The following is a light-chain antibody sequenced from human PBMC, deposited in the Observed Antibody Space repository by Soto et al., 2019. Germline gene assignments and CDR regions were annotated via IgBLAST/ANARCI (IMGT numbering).Light chain of an antibody. CDR3: HQYGRSPT. Sequence: EDFLAQSRSSLSLSPVGIATLSRTASQSVSSSYLAWYQQKPGEAPRLLIYGGSTRATGIPDRFSGSGFGTDFTLTINRLEPEDFAVYYCHQYGRSPTFGQGTKVDI. CDR2: GGS. J-gene: IGKJ1*01. V-gene: IGKV3-20*01. CDR1: QSVSSSY.